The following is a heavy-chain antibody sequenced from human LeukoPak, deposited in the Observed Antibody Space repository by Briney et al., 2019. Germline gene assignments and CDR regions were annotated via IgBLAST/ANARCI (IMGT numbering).Heavy chain of an antibody. J-gene: IGHJ3*02. CDR2: ISYDGSNK. D-gene: IGHD6-25*01. Sequence: SGGSLRLSCAASGFSFNNYAVHWVRQAPGKGLEWVAVISYDGSNKYYTDSVKGRFTISRDNAKNTLYLQMNSLRAEDTAVYYCARVGARLGAFDIWGQGTMVTVSS. CDR3: ARVGARLGAFDI. V-gene: IGHV3-30*04. CDR1: GFSFNNYA.